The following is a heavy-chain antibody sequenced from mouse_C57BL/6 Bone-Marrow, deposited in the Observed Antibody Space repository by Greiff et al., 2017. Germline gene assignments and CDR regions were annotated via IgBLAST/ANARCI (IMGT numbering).Heavy chain of an antibody. J-gene: IGHJ4*01. Sequence: VQLQQPGAELVKPGASVKVSCKASGYTFTSYWMHWVKQRPGQGLEWIGRIHPSDSDTNYNQNFKGKATLTVDKSSRTAYIQLSSLASEDSSVYYCAIPPPGLRRDYYAMDYWGQGTSVTVSS. CDR1: GYTFTSYW. CDR3: AIPPPGLRRDYYAMDY. V-gene: IGHV1-74*01. CDR2: IHPSDSDT. D-gene: IGHD2-2*01.